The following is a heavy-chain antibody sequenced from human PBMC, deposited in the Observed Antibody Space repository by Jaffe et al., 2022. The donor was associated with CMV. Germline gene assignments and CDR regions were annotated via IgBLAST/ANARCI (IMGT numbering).Heavy chain of an antibody. CDR2: IYYSGST. D-gene: IGHD6-13*01. CDR3: ARQGVGSSWYRRAKNWFDP. CDR1: GGSISSSSYY. V-gene: IGHV4-39*01. Sequence: QLQLQESGPGLVKPSETLSLTCTVSGGSISSSSYYWGWIRQPPGKGLEWIGSIYYSGSTYYNPSLKSRVTISVDTSKNQFSLKLSSVTAADTAVYYCARQGVGSSWYRRAKNWFDPWGQGTLVTVSS. J-gene: IGHJ5*02.